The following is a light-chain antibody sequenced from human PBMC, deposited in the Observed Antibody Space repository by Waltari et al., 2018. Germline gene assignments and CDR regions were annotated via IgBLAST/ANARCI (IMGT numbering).Light chain of an antibody. V-gene: IGLV3-21*02. CDR1: NIGHKA. CDR2: DDS. Sequence: SYVLTQSPPVSVAPGQTATITCGGDNIGHKAVPSYQQKPGQAPFLVVYDDSERPSGIPERFSGSNSGHTATLTISRVEAGDEADYHCHVWDTSSDHVIFGGGTRLTVL. CDR3: HVWDTSSDHVI. J-gene: IGLJ2*01.